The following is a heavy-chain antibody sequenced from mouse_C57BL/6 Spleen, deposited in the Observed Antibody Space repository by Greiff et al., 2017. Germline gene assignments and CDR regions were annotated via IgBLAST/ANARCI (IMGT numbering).Heavy chain of an antibody. Sequence: EVKLMESEGGLVQPGSSMKLSCTASGFTFSDYYMAWVRQVPEKGLEWVANINYDGSSTYYLDSLKSRFIISRDNAKNILYLQMSSLKSEDTATYYCARAPAQAYYYAMDYWGQGTSVTVSS. J-gene: IGHJ4*01. D-gene: IGHD3-2*02. CDR3: ARAPAQAYYYAMDY. CDR1: GFTFSDYY. CDR2: INYDGSST. V-gene: IGHV5-16*01.